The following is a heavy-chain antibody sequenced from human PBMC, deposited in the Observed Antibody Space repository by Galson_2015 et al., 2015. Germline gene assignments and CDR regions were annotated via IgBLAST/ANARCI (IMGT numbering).Heavy chain of an antibody. Sequence: PPGKGLEWIGYIYYSGSTNYNPSLKSRVTISVDTSKNQFSLKLSSVTAADTAVYYCASSSNDYGDLYYFDYWGQGTLVTVSS. J-gene: IGHJ4*02. CDR3: ASSSNDYGDLYYFDY. V-gene: IGHV4-59*01. D-gene: IGHD4-17*01. CDR2: IYYSGST.